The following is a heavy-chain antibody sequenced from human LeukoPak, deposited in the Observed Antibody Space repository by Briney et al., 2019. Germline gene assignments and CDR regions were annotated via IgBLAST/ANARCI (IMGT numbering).Heavy chain of an antibody. Sequence: GGSLRLSCAASGFTFSTYGMHWVRQAPGKGPDWVAYIRYDGSHREYADSVKGRFTISRGNSKSTVYLQMTSLRVEDTASYYRAKEFEDCTGGNCYSYHFDPWGQGTLVTVSS. CDR2: IRYDGSHR. CDR1: GFTFSTYG. V-gene: IGHV3-30*02. D-gene: IGHD2-15*01. J-gene: IGHJ5*02. CDR3: AKEFEDCTGGNCYSYHFDP.